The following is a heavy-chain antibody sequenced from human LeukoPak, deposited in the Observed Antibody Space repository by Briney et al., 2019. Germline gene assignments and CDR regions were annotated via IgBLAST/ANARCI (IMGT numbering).Heavy chain of an antibody. D-gene: IGHD3-22*01. J-gene: IGHJ5*02. CDR1: GYTFTSYY. V-gene: IGHV1-46*01. CDR3: ARDERYYYDSSGYRPWFDP. Sequence: ASVKVSCKASGYTFTSYYMHWVRQAPGQGLEWMGIINPSGGSTSYAQKFQGRVTMTRDTSTSTVYMELSSLRSEDTAVNYCARDERYYYDSSGYRPWFDPWGQGTLVTVSS. CDR2: INPSGGST.